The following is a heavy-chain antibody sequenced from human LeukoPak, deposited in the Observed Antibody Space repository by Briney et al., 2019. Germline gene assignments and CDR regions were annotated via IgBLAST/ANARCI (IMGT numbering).Heavy chain of an antibody. CDR1: GYSFTSYW. V-gene: IGHV5-51*01. Sequence: GESLKISCKGSGYSFTSYWIGGVRQMPGKGLEWMGIIYPGDSDTRYSPSFQGQVAISADKSISTAYLQWSSLKASDTAMYYCARVKKYYDFWSGYSYGMDVWGQGTTVTVSS. CDR3: ARVKKYYDFWSGYSYGMDV. D-gene: IGHD3-3*01. CDR2: IYPGDSDT. J-gene: IGHJ6*02.